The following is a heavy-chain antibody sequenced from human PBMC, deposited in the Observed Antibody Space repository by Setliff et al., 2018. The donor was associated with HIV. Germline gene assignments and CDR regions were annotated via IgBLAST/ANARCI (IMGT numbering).Heavy chain of an antibody. V-gene: IGHV1-2*02. Sequence: ASVKVSCKTSGYTFIDNYIHWVRQAPGQGLEWIAWINAYTGDTNYAQKFQGSVTVTRDTSISTAYMELRSLRSDDTAVYYCARATRTGWYSLFEYWGQGTLVTVSS. CDR1: GYTFIDNY. J-gene: IGHJ4*02. CDR3: ARATRTGWYSLFEY. D-gene: IGHD6-19*01. CDR2: INAYTGDT.